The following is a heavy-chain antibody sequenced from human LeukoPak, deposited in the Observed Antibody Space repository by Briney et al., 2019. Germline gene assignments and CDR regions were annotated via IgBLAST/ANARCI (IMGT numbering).Heavy chain of an antibody. CDR2: IYYSGST. D-gene: IGHD3-16*01. V-gene: IGHV4-59*01. CDR1: GGSFSGYY. Sequence: SETLSLTCAVYGGSFSGYYWSWIRQPPGKGLEWIGYIYYSGSTNYNPSLKSRVTISVDTSKNQFSLKLSSVTAADTAVYYCARDGASQFDYWGQGTLVTVSS. J-gene: IGHJ4*02. CDR3: ARDGASQFDY.